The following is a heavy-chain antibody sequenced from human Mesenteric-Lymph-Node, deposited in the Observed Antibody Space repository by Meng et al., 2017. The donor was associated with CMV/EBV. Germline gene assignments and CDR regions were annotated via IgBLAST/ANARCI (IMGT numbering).Heavy chain of an antibody. CDR2: IYYSGST. CDR3: ARDRHSSDYYTYYFDN. CDR1: GDSITYGGYY. D-gene: IGHD3-22*01. Sequence: SETLSLTCTVSGDSITYGGYYWSWIRQHPGKGLEYIGYIYYSGSTYYNPSLKSRVTISVDTSKNQFSLKLSSVTAADTAVYYCARDRHSSDYYTYYFDNWGQGTLVTVSS. V-gene: IGHV4-31*03. J-gene: IGHJ4*02.